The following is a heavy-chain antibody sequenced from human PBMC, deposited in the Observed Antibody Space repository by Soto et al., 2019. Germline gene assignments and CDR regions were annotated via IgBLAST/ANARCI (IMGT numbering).Heavy chain of an antibody. V-gene: IGHV3-30*18. CDR1: GFTFSSYG. CDR3: AKAEYNCNYGFFDY. Sequence: QVQLVESGGGVVQPGRSLRLSCAASGFTFSSYGMHWVRQAPGKGLEWVAIISYDGINKYYANSVKGRFTISRDNSKNTLYLQMNSLRAEDTAVYYCAKAEYNCNYGFFDYWGQGTLVTVSS. D-gene: IGHD1-7*01. J-gene: IGHJ4*02. CDR2: ISYDGINK.